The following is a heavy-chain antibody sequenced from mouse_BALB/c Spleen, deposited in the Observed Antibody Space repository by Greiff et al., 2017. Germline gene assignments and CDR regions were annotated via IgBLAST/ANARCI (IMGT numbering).Heavy chain of an antibody. J-gene: IGHJ4*01. Sequence: QVQLQQSGAELVRPGTSVKVSCKASGYAFTNYLIEWVKQRPGQGLEWIGVINPGSGGTNYNEKFKGKATLTADKSSSTAYMQLSSLTSDDSAVYFCARLGYRYDGAMDYWGQGTSVTVSS. CDR3: ARLGYRYDGAMDY. D-gene: IGHD2-14*01. CDR1: GYAFTNYL. V-gene: IGHV1-54*03. CDR2: INPGSGGT.